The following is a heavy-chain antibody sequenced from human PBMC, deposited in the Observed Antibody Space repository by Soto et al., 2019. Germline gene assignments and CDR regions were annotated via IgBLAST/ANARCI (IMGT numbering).Heavy chain of an antibody. V-gene: IGHV1-69*06. D-gene: IGHD2-21*02. J-gene: IGHJ4*02. CDR3: VREVVTETTLGDFDY. CDR2: IIPSLGTT. Sequence: QVQLVQSGAEVKKPESSVKVSCKSSGGSFSSDAFSWVRQAPGQGLEWMGGIIPSLGTTNYAPRFQGRLTLTADTSTTTAYMELSSLRFEDTAMYYCVREVVTETTLGDFDYWGQGTLVTVSP. CDR1: GGSFSSDA.